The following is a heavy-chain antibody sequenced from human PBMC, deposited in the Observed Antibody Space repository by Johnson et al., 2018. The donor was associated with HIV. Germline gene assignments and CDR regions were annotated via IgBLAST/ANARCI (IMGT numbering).Heavy chain of an antibody. J-gene: IGHJ3*02. CDR3: AREPEGWAFDI. CDR2: SRNKANSYTT. D-gene: IGHD1-26*01. CDR1: GFTFSDHY. Sequence: VQLVESGGGLVQPGGSLRLSCAASGFTFSDHYMDWVRQAPGQGLEWVGRSRNKANSYTTEYAASVKGRFTISRDDSKNSLYLQMNSLKTEDTAVYYCAREPEGWAFDIWGQGTMVTVSS. V-gene: IGHV3-72*01.